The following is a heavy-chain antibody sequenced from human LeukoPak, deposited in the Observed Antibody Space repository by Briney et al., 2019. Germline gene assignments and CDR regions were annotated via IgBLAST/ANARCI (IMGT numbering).Heavy chain of an antibody. CDR2: IYSGGST. D-gene: IGHD1-26*01. V-gene: IGHV3-53*01. Sequence: PGGSLRLSCVASGFTFSSYWMSWVRQAPGKGLEWVSEIYSGGSTYYAASVKGRFSISRGNSKNTVYLQMNSLRVEDTAVYYCARELREHGVFDIWGQGIMVTVSS. CDR3: ARELREHGVFDI. J-gene: IGHJ3*02. CDR1: GFTFSSYW.